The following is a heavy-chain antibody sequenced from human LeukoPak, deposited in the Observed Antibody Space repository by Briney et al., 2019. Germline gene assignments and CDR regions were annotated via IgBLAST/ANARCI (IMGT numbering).Heavy chain of an antibody. J-gene: IGHJ4*02. CDR3: ARDLAVVIPAAKGLYY. CDR1: GFTFSSYG. D-gene: IGHD2-2*01. V-gene: IGHV3-33*01. CDR2: IWYDGSNK. Sequence: LPGRSLRLSCAASGFTFSSYGMHWVRQAPGKGLEWVAVIWYDGSNKYYADSVKGRFTISRDNSKNTLYLQMNSLRAEDTAVYYCARDLAVVIPAAKGLYYLGQGTLVTVSS.